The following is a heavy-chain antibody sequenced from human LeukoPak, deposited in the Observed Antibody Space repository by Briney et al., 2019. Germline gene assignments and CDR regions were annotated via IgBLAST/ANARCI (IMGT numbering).Heavy chain of an antibody. J-gene: IGHJ3*02. CDR2: ISWSSGSI. CDR1: GFTFDDYA. CDR3: AKDITGTTIFDAFDI. Sequence: PGGSLRLSCAVSGFTFDDYAMHWVRQAPGKGLEWVSGISWSSGSIGYADSVKGRFTISRDSAKNSLYLQMNSLRAEDTALYYCAKDITGTTIFDAFDIWGQGTMVTVSS. V-gene: IGHV3-9*01. D-gene: IGHD1-7*01.